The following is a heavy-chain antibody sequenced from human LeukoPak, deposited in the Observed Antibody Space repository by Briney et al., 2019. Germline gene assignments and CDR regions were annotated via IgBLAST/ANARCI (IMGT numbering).Heavy chain of an antibody. D-gene: IGHD3-9*01. CDR2: IYSGAST. CDR1: GFTVSSNY. V-gene: IGHV3-53*01. Sequence: GGSLRLSCAASGFTVSSNYMSWVRQAPGKGLEWVSVIYSGASTYYADSVKGRFTISRDNSKNTLYLQMNSLRAEDTAVYYCAVDLTYYDIXXGXXXGAF. CDR3: AVDLTYYDIXXGXXXGAF. J-gene: IGHJ3*01.